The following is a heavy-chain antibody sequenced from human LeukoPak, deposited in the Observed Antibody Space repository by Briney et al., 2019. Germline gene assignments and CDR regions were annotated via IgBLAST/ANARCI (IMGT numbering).Heavy chain of an antibody. CDR1: GFMFHDYA. D-gene: IGHD6-19*01. V-gene: IGHV3-43*02. Sequence: GGSLRLSCAAPGFMFHDYAIHWVRQAPGKGLEWVSLISGDGGSTFYADSVKGRFTISRDNSKNSLYLQMNSLRSDDTALYYCARESESSGWYDYWGQGTLVTVSS. J-gene: IGHJ4*02. CDR3: ARESESSGWYDY. CDR2: ISGDGGST.